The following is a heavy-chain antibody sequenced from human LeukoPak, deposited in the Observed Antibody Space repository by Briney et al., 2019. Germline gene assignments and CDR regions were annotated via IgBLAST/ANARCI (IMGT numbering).Heavy chain of an antibody. CDR3: ARGPTVFYSDY. CDR1: GGSISSYY. CDR2: IYYSGST. J-gene: IGHJ4*02. Sequence: PSETLSLTCTVSGGSISSYYWSWIRQPPGKGLEWIGYIYYSGSTNYNPSLKSRVTISVDTSKNQFSLKLCSVTAADTAVYYCARGPTVFYSDYWGQGTLVTVSS. D-gene: IGHD4-17*01. V-gene: IGHV4-59*01.